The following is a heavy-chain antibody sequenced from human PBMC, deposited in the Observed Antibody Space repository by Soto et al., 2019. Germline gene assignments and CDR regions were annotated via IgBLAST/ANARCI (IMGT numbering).Heavy chain of an antibody. J-gene: IGHJ5*02. CDR1: GGSINSSSYF. CDR2: IYYIGST. CDR3: ARHYSSGSRNWFDP. D-gene: IGHD6-19*01. Sequence: QLQLQESGPGLVKPSETLSLTCSVSGGSINSSSYFWGWVRQPPGKGREWIGSIYYIGSTYYNPTLRSRVTISVEPSKNQFSLKLSSVTAADTAVFYCARHYSSGSRNWFDPWGQGTLVTVSS. V-gene: IGHV4-39*01.